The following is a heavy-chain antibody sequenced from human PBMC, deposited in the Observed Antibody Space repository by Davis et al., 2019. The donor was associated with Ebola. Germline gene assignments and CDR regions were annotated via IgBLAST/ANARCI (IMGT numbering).Heavy chain of an antibody. CDR1: GGSISSSNW. J-gene: IGHJ6*02. CDR3: ARGGATAPDYYYGMDV. CDR2: INHSGST. Sequence: SETLSLTCAVSGGSISSSNWWSWVRQPPGKGLEWIGEINHSGSTNYNPSLKSRVTISVDTSKNQFSLKLSSVTAADTAVYYCARGGATAPDYYYGMDVWGQGTTVTVSS. D-gene: IGHD5-12*01. V-gene: IGHV4-4*02.